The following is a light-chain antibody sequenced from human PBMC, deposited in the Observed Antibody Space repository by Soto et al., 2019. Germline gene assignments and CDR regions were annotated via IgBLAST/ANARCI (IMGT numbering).Light chain of an antibody. CDR2: AAS. CDR1: QSISSW. Sequence: DIQMTQSPSTLSASVGDRVTITCRASQSISSWLAWYQQKPGKDPKLLLYAASSLESGVPSRFSGSGSGTEFTLPIRSLQPDDFATYYCQQYNSYSLWTFGQGTKVEI. J-gene: IGKJ1*01. CDR3: QQYNSYSLWT. V-gene: IGKV1-5*01.